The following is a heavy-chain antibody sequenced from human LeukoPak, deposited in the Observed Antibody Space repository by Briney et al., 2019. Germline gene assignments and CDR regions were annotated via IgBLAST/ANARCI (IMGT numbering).Heavy chain of an antibody. CDR1: GRTFRSYA. J-gene: IGHJ4*02. CDR3: ARDVNRGED. Sequence: GSSVKLFCKASGRTFRSYAIRWVRQAPRQGLEWVGGHIPIFGTANYAQKFQGRVTITADESTSTAYMELSSLRSEDTAVYYCARDVNRGEDWGQGTLVTVSS. CDR2: HIPIFGTA. V-gene: IGHV1-69*01. D-gene: IGHD7-27*01.